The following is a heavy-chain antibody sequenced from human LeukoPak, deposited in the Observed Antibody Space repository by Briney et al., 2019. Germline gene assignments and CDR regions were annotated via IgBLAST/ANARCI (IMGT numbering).Heavy chain of an antibody. V-gene: IGHV3-48*04. CDR1: GFTFSDYS. D-gene: IGHD6-19*01. CDR2: ISSSGSTI. Sequence: GGSLRLSCAASGFTFSDYSMNWVRQAPGKGLEWVSYISSSGSTIYYADSVKGRFTISRDNAKNSLYLQMNSLRAEDTAVYYCARGQWLANDAFDIWGQGTMVTVSS. CDR3: ARGQWLANDAFDI. J-gene: IGHJ3*02.